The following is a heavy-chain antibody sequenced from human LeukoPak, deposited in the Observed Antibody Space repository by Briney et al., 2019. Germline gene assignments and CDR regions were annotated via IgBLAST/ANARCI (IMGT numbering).Heavy chain of an antibody. V-gene: IGHV5-10-1*01. CDR1: GYSYTNNW. Sequence: TGESLEISCKGSGYSYTNNWISWVRQMPGKGLGWMGKIDPSDSYTNYSPSFQGQVTISSDKSISTAYLQWSSLKASDTAMYYCARVRNGGNSHDASDIWGQGTVVTVSS. J-gene: IGHJ3*02. CDR3: ARVRNGGNSHDASDI. D-gene: IGHD4-23*01. CDR2: IDPSDSYT.